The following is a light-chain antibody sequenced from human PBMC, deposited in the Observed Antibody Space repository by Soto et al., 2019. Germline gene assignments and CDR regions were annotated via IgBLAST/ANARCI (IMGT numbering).Light chain of an antibody. Sequence: QSALTQPASVSGSPGQSITISCTGTSSDVGGYNYVSWYQQHPGKAPKLMIYDVSNRPSGVSNRFSGSTSGNTASLPISGLQAEDEADYYGCSYTSISTLVFGGGTKVTVL. CDR2: DVS. V-gene: IGLV2-14*01. CDR1: SSDVGGYNY. J-gene: IGLJ2*01. CDR3: CSYTSISTLV.